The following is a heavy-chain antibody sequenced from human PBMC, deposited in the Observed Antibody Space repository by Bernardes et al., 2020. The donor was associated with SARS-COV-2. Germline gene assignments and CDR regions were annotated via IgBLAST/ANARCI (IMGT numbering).Heavy chain of an antibody. CDR2: IYYNGNT. CDR1: GSSVSSGGYY. D-gene: IGHD2-15*01. V-gene: IGHV4-61*08. Sequence: SETLSLTCTVSGSSVSSGGYYWSWIRQPPGKGLEWVGFIYYNGNTNYNPSLKSRVTISVDTSKNKLSLKLTSVTAADTAVYYCARDVRGGTLDYWGQGTPVTVSS. CDR3: ARDVRGGTLDY. J-gene: IGHJ4*02.